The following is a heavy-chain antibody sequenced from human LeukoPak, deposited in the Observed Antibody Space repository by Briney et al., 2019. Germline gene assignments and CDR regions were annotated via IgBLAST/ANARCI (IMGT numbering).Heavy chain of an antibody. J-gene: IGHJ4*02. CDR2: IYYAGST. CDR3: ARQYYDILTGYPYYFDY. V-gene: IGHV4-39*01. CDR1: GGSISDTSYY. Sequence: SETLSLTCTVSGGSISDTSYYWGWIRQPPGKGLEWIGAIYYAGSTYFDPSLKSRVTMSADTSKNQFSLKLNSVTATDTAVYFCARQYYDILTGYPYYFDYWGQGTLVTVAS. D-gene: IGHD3-9*01.